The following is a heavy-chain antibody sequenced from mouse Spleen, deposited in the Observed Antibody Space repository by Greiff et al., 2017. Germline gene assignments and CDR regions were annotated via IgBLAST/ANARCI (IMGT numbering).Heavy chain of an antibody. CDR2: IHPNSGST. Sequence: QVQLQQPGAELVKPGASVKLSCKASGYTSTSYWMHWVKQRPGQGLEWIGMIHPNSGSTNYNEKFKSKATLTVDKSSSTAYMQLSSLTSEDSAVYYCASPYYDGSYTGDYFDYWGQGTTLTVSS. J-gene: IGHJ2*01. D-gene: IGHD1-1*01. V-gene: IGHV1-64*01. CDR1: GYTSTSYW. CDR3: ASPYYDGSYTGDYFDY.